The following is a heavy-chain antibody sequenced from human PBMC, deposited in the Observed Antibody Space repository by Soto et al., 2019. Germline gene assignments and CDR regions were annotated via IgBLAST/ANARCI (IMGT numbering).Heavy chain of an antibody. CDR2: ISAYNGNT. J-gene: IGHJ4*02. D-gene: IGHD3-10*01. V-gene: IGHV1-18*01. CDR1: GYTFTSYG. CDR3: AREYGSGSRFDY. Sequence: QVQLVQSGAEVKKPGASVKVSCKASGYTFTSYGISWVRQAPGQGLEWMGWISAYNGNTNYAQKLQGRVTMTTDTATGTAYMELRRLRSDDTAVYYWAREYGSGSRFDYWCQGTLVTVSS.